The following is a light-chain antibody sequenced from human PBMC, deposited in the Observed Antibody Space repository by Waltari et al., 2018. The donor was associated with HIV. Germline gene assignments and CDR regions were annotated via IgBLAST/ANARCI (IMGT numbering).Light chain of an antibody. J-gene: IGLJ1*01. V-gene: IGLV2-14*01. CDR1: RSDVGGYTY. CDR2: EVS. CDR3: SSYTSSSTPYV. Sequence: QSALTQPASVSGSPGQSITISCTGTRSDVGGYTYVSWYQPHPGKAPKLMIYEVSNRPSGVSNRFSGSKSGNTASLTISGLQAEDEADYYCSSYTSSSTPYVFGTGTKVTVL.